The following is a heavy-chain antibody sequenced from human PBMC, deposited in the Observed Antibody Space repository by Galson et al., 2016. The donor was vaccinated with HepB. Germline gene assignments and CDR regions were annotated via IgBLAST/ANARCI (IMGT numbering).Heavy chain of an antibody. J-gene: IGHJ4*02. CDR1: GFSLTTGGMC. CDR3: ARIVVGISPPTAFDS. V-gene: IGHV2-70*01. D-gene: IGHD1-26*01. CDR2: IDWDDDK. Sequence: PALVKPTQTLTLTCTFSGFSLTTGGMCVSWIRQPPGKALEWLALIDWDDDKYYSTSLKTRLTISKDTSKNQVVLAMTNMDPVDTATYYCARIVVGISPPTAFDSWGQGALVTVSS.